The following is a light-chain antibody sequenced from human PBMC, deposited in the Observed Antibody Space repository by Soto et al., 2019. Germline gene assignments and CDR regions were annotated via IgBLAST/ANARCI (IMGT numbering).Light chain of an antibody. J-gene: IGKJ1*01. V-gene: IGKV1-27*01. CDR1: QGISNY. Sequence: DIEMTQSPSTLSSSLGERATITCRASQGISNYLAWYQQKPGKLPKLLIYAASTCQSGVPSRFSGSGSGTDFTLSSSSLEHEDVSTYYCQKNNGAAGTFGQGTKVEIE. CDR2: AAS. CDR3: QKNNGAAGT.